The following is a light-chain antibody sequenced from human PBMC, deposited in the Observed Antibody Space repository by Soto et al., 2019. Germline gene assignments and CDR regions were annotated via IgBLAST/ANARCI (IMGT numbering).Light chain of an antibody. CDR2: AAT. CDR3: QQYGDSPFA. V-gene: IGKV3-20*01. CDR1: PSVSNS. Sequence: EVVLTQSPATLSVSPGESVTLSCRASPSVSNSLAWYQHKRGQAPRLLIYAATVRATAVPDRFNGSGSGTDFALTISRLEPEDSAMYYCQQYGDSPFAFGPGTKVDIK. J-gene: IGKJ3*01.